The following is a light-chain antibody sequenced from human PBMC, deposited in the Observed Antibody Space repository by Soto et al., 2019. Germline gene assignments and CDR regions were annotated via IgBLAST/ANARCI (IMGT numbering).Light chain of an antibody. Sequence: DIQMTQSPSTLSASVGDRVTITCRASQSISSWLAWYQQKPGKAPKLLIYDASSLENGVPSRFSGSRSGTAVTLTISSLQPDDVATYYCQQYNSYSPYTFGQGTKLEIK. J-gene: IGKJ2*01. CDR1: QSISSW. CDR2: DAS. V-gene: IGKV1-5*01. CDR3: QQYNSYSPYT.